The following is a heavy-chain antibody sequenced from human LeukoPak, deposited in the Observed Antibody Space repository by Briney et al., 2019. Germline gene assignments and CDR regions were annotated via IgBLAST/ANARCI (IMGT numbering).Heavy chain of an antibody. J-gene: IGHJ4*02. CDR2: ISGSGGST. D-gene: IGHD3-3*01. CDR1: GFTFSTYA. Sequence: GGSLRLSCAASGFTFSTYAMIWVRQTPGKGLEWVSAISGSGGSTYYADSVKGRFSISRDNSKNTVYLQMSGLRAEDTAVYYCAKDGGYWGQGTLVTVSS. V-gene: IGHV3-23*01. CDR3: AKDGGY.